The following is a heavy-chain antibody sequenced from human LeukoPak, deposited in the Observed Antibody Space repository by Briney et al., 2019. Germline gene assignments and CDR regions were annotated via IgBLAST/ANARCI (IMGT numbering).Heavy chain of an antibody. CDR3: AAFRTRDGYNLGYYYYMDV. J-gene: IGHJ6*03. CDR2: ISSSSSYI. D-gene: IGHD5-24*01. Sequence: PGGSLRLSCAASGFTFSSYSMNWVRQAPGKGLEWVSSISSSSSYIYYADSVKGRFTISRDNAKNSLYLQMNSLRAEDTAVYYCAAFRTRDGYNLGYYYYMDVWGKGTTVTISS. CDR1: GFTFSSYS. V-gene: IGHV3-21*01.